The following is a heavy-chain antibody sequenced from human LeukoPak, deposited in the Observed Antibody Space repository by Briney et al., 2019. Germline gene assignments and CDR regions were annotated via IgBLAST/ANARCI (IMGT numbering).Heavy chain of an antibody. CDR2: IYTSGST. CDR3: ARDGAYYDFWSGYRGPLGPTFGP. V-gene: IGHV4-4*07. Sequence: SETLSLTCTVSGGSISSYYWSWIRQPAGKGLEWIGRIYTSGSTNYNPSLKSRVTMSVDTSKNQFSLKLSSVTAADTAVYYCARDGAYYDFWSGYRGPLGPTFGPWGQGTLVTVSS. J-gene: IGHJ5*02. CDR1: GGSISSYY. D-gene: IGHD3-3*01.